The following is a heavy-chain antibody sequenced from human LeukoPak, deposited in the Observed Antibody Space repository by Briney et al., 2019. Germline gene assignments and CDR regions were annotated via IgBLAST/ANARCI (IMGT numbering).Heavy chain of an antibody. V-gene: IGHV1-8*01. CDR3: ARADILTGSNYYYYMDV. D-gene: IGHD3-9*01. CDR1: GYTFTSYD. CDR2: MNPNSGNT. J-gene: IGHJ6*03. Sequence: ASVKVSCKASGYTFTSYDINWVRQATGQGLEWMGWMNPNSGNTGYAQKFQGRVTMTRNTSISTAYMELSSLRSEDTAVYYCARADILTGSNYYYYMDVWGKGTTVTISS.